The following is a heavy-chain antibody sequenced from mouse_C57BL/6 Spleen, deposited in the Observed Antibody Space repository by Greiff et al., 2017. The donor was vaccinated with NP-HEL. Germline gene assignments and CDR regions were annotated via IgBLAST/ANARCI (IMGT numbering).Heavy chain of an antibody. CDR1: GYTFTDYE. CDR3: TGAMDY. Sequence: VQLQQSGAELARPGASVTLSCKASGYTFTDYEMHWVKQTPVHGLEWIGAIDPETGGTAYNQKFKGKAILTADKSSSTAYMELRSLTSEDSAVYYCTGAMDYGGQGTSVTVSS. CDR2: IDPETGGT. J-gene: IGHJ4*01. V-gene: IGHV1-15*01.